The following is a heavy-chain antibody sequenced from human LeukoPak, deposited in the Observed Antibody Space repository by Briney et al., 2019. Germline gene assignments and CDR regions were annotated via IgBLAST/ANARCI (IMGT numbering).Heavy chain of an antibody. J-gene: IGHJ4*02. CDR2: ITGSSSYI. V-gene: IGHV3-21*01. D-gene: IGHD6-13*01. CDR3: ARGLGSSWYSPDY. Sequence: GGSLRLSCAASGFTFSSCSMNWVRQAPGKGLEWVSSITGSSSYIYYADLVKGRFTISRDNAKNSLYLQINSLRAEDTAVYYCARGLGSSWYSPDYWGQGTLVTVSS. CDR1: GFTFSSCS.